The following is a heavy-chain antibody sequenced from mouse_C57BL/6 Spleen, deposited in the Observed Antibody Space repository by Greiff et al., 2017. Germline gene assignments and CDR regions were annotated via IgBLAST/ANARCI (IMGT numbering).Heavy chain of an antibody. D-gene: IGHD2-3*01. V-gene: IGHV14-4*01. CDR2: IDPENGDT. Sequence: EVQLQQSGAELVRPGASVKLSCTASGFNIKDDYMHWVKQRPEQGLEWIGWIDPENGDTEYASKFQGKATITADTSSSTAYLQLSSLTSEDTAVYYCTFDGYPFAYWGQGTLVTVSA. CDR1: GFNIKDDY. J-gene: IGHJ3*01. CDR3: TFDGYPFAY.